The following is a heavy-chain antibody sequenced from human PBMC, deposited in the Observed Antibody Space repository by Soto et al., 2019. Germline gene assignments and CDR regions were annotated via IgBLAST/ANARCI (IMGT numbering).Heavy chain of an antibody. Sequence: QVQLQESGPGVVKPSQTLSLTCTVSGGSIRNGYHYWSWIRQLPGKGLEWIGNIYYTGSTSYNPSLKSRVTISIDTYQNQFSLKLRSVVAADTAIYYCAKNETTRPWFDPWGQGTLVTVSS. V-gene: IGHV4-31*03. J-gene: IGHJ5*02. CDR3: AKNETTRPWFDP. CDR1: GGSIRNGYHY. D-gene: IGHD1-1*01. CDR2: IYYTGST.